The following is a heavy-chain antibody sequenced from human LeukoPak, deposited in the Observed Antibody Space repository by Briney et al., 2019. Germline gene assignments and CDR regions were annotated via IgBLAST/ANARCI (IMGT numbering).Heavy chain of an antibody. Sequence: GVSLQISCKGSGYRFTSYWIGWVRPMPGKGLEWMGIIYPGDSDTRYSPSFQGQVTISADKSISTAYLQWSSLKASDTAMYYCARLWNGNWFDPWGQGTLVTVSS. D-gene: IGHD1-1*01. V-gene: IGHV5-51*01. CDR2: IYPGDSDT. CDR1: GYRFTSYW. CDR3: ARLWNGNWFDP. J-gene: IGHJ5*02.